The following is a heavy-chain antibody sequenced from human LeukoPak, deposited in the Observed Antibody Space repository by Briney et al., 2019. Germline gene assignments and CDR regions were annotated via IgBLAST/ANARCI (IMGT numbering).Heavy chain of an antibody. J-gene: IGHJ4*02. CDR1: GFTVSSNY. Sequence: GGSLRLSCAASGFTVSSNYMSWVRQAPGKGLEWVSVIYSGGSTYYADSVKGRFTISRDNSKNTLYLQMNSLGAEDTAVYYCARSQLGMVAYFDYWGQGTLVTVSS. D-gene: IGHD2-15*01. CDR2: IYSGGST. CDR3: ARSQLGMVAYFDY. V-gene: IGHV3-66*02.